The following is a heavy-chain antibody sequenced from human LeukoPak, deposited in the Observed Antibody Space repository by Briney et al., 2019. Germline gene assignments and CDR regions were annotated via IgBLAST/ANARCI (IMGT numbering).Heavy chain of an antibody. V-gene: IGHV4-59*01. CDR2: IYYSGSI. J-gene: IGHJ4*02. CDR1: GGSFSNFY. Sequence: SETLSLTCTVSGGSFSNFYWNWIRQPPGKGLEWIGYIYYSGSINYNPSLTSRLTISVDTSKNQFSLSLNSVTAADTAIYYCARSFDSESTYFDYWGQGTLVTVSS. CDR3: ARSFDSESTYFDY. D-gene: IGHD5-12*01.